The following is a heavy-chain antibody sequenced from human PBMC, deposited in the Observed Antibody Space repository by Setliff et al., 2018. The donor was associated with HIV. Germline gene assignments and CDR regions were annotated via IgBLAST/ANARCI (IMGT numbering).Heavy chain of an antibody. CDR3: AKELGGSGIDAFDI. Sequence: SLKISCAASGFSFSSYGMHWVRQAPGKGLEWVAGIWYDGNNKYYEDSVKGRFTISRDNSKNTVHLQMNSLRVEDTAVYYCAKELGGSGIDAFDIWGQGTMVTVS. J-gene: IGHJ3*02. CDR2: IWYDGNNK. CDR1: GFSFSSYG. V-gene: IGHV3-30*18. D-gene: IGHD3-10*01.